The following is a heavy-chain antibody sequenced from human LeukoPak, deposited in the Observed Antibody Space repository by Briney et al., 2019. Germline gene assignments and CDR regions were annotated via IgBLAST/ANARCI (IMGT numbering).Heavy chain of an antibody. D-gene: IGHD2-8*01. J-gene: IGHJ3*02. CDR1: GFTFSSYA. V-gene: IGHV3-23*01. CDR3: AKGTWMLAFDI. Sequence: AGGSLRLSCAASGFTFSSYAMSWVRQAPGKGLEWVSAISGSGGRTYYADSVKGRFTISRDNSKNTLDLQMNSLRAEGTAVYYCAKGTWMLAFDIWGQGTMVTVSS. CDR2: ISGSGGRT.